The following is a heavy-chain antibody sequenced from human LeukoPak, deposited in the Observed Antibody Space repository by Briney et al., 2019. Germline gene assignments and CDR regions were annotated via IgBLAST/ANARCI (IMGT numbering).Heavy chain of an antibody. J-gene: IGHJ1*01. CDR1: GYPFSDHY. Sequence: ASVKVSCKASGYPFSDHYMYWVRQAPGQGLEWMGGIIPIFGTANYAQKFQGRVTITADESTSTAYMELSSLRSEDTAVYYCARGYSSGSSGPLGYFQHWGQGTLVTVSS. CDR3: ARGYSSGSSGPLGYFQH. CDR2: IIPIFGTA. D-gene: IGHD6-19*01. V-gene: IGHV1-69*13.